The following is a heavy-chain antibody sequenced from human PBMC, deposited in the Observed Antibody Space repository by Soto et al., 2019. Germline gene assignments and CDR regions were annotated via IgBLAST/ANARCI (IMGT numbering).Heavy chain of an antibody. CDR3: ARDLRGGMDV. V-gene: IGHV3-30-3*01. J-gene: IGHJ6*02. Sequence: QVQLVESGGGVVQPGRSLRLSCAASGFTFSRYAMHWVRQAPGKGLEWVAVISYDGSNKYYADSVKGRFTISRDNSKNTLYLQMNSLRAEDTAVYYCARDLRGGMDVWGQGTTVTVSS. D-gene: IGHD4-17*01. CDR2: ISYDGSNK. CDR1: GFTFSRYA.